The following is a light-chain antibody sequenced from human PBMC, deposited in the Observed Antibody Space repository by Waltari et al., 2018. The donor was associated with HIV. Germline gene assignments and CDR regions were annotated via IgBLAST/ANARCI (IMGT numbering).Light chain of an antibody. CDR1: NMGGKN. CDR3: QGWDSSSDDWV. V-gene: IGLV3-21*02. Sequence: SYVLTQPPSVSVAPGQTASMTCGGNNMGGKNVHWYQQKPGQAPVLLVYDNSDRPSGTPERISGSKAGNTAALTISRVEAGDEADYYCQGWDSSSDDWVFGGGTKLTVL. CDR2: DNS. J-gene: IGLJ3*02.